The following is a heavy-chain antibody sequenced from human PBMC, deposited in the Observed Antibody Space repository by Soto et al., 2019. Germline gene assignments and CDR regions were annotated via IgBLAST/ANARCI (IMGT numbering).Heavy chain of an antibody. J-gene: IGHJ4*02. Sequence: EVQLVESGGGLVQPGGSLRLSCAASGFTFSSYAMHWVRQAPGKGLEYVSAISSNGGSTYYANSVKGRFTISRDNSKNTLYLQMGSLRAEDMAVYYCAREAAAIRIPDYWGQGTLVTXSS. CDR1: GFTFSSYA. D-gene: IGHD6-13*01. CDR2: ISSNGGST. CDR3: AREAAAIRIPDY. V-gene: IGHV3-64*01.